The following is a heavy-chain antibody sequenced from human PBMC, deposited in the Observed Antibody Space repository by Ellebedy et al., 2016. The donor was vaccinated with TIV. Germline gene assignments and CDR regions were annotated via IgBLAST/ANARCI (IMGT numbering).Heavy chain of an antibody. D-gene: IGHD6-13*01. J-gene: IGHJ5*02. V-gene: IGHV4-39*07. CDR3: AGAAGNNWFDP. CDR2: IYYSGST. Sequence: SETLSLXXTVSGGSISSSSYYWGWIRQPPGKGLEWIGSIYYSGSTNYNPSLKSRVTISVDTSKNQFSLKLSSVTAADTAVYYCAGAAGNNWFDPWGQGTLVTVSS. CDR1: GGSISSSSYY.